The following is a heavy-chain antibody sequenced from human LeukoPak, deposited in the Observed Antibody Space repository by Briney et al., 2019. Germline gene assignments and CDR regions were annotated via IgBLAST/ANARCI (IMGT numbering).Heavy chain of an antibody. Sequence: SETLSLTCTVSGGSISSYYWSWIRQPPGKGLEWIGYIYYSGSTNYNPSLKSRVTISVDTSKNQFSLKPSSVTAADTAVYYCARAVYDRDAFDIWGQGTMVTVSS. D-gene: IGHD1-14*01. V-gene: IGHV4-59*01. CDR1: GGSISSYY. J-gene: IGHJ3*02. CDR3: ARAVYDRDAFDI. CDR2: IYYSGST.